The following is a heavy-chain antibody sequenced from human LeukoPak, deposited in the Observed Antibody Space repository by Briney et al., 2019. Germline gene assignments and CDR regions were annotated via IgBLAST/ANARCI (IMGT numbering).Heavy chain of an antibody. J-gene: IGHJ4*02. CDR2: ITSTSNNI. D-gene: IGHD5-24*01. Sequence: GGPLRLSGVVLDLTLPTTATPWVRQAPGKGLEWVSFITSTSNNIYYADSVKGRFTISRDNAQNSLYLHMSSLRDEDTAVYYGTSEDGFDHFDYGGQGALVTVSS. V-gene: IGHV3-48*02. CDR1: DLTLPTTA. CDR3: TSEDGFDHFDY.